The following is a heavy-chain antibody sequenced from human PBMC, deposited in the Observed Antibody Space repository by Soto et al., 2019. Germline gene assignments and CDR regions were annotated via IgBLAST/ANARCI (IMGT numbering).Heavy chain of an antibody. V-gene: IGHV4-39*01. CDR2: IYYSWST. D-gene: IGHD6-13*01. CDR1: GGSISSSSYY. CDR3: ARHGFRQQLVRGMDV. Sequence: SETLSLTCTVSGGSISSSSYYWGWVRQPPGKGLEWIGSIYYSWSTYYNPSLKSRVTISVDTSKNQFSLKLSSVTAADTAVYYCARHGFRQQLVRGMDVWGQGTTVTVSS. J-gene: IGHJ6*02.